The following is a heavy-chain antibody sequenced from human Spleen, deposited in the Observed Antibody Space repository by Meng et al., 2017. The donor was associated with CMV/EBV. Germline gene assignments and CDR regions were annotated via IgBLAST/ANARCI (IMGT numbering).Heavy chain of an antibody. CDR2: ISGIVPGT. J-gene: IGHJ5*02. V-gene: IGHV3-23*01. CDR3: AKDKTVAAAGTYWFDP. D-gene: IGHD6-13*01. Sequence: GESLKISCATSGFTFSSYAMNWVRQAPGKGLDWVSTISGIVPGTCCADSVRGRFTISRDNSKDNLYLQMNSLRAEDTAVYYCAKDKTVAAAGTYWFDPWGQGTLVTVSS. CDR1: GFTFSSYA.